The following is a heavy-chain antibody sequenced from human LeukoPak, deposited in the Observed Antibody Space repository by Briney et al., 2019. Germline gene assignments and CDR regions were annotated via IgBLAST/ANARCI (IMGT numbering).Heavy chain of an antibody. CDR3: AKDHPSGYYFDY. V-gene: IGHV3-23*01. D-gene: IGHD1-14*01. Sequence: GGSLTLSCAASGFTFSTYSMSWVRQAPGKGLEWDSAISGSGGSTFNADSVKGRFTISRDNSKNTLFLQMNSLRAEDTAIYYCAKDHPSGYYFDYWGQGTLVTVSS. J-gene: IGHJ4*02. CDR2: ISGSGGST. CDR1: GFTFSTYS.